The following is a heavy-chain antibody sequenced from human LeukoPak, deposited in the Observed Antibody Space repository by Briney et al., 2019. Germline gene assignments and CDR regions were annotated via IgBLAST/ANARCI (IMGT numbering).Heavy chain of an antibody. CDR2: ISSSSGTI. D-gene: IGHD5-24*01. V-gene: IGHV3-48*04. J-gene: IGHJ3*02. CDR3: ARDRGGDDYRGHTASEI. Sequence: GGPLRLSCAASGFTFSTCGMNWVRQAPGKGLEWVSYISSSSGTIYYADSVKGRFTISRDNAKNSLYLQMNSLRAEDTAVYYCARDRGGDDYRGHTASEIWGQGTMVTVSS. CDR1: GFTFSTCG.